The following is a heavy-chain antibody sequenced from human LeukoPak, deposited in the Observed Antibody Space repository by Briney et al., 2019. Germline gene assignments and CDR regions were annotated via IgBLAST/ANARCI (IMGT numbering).Heavy chain of an antibody. V-gene: IGHV3-23*01. D-gene: IGHD3-22*01. CDR1: GFTFSSYA. CDR2: ISGSGGST. CDR3: AKIATTMIVVVNISDY. J-gene: IGHJ4*02. Sequence: GGSLRLSCAASGFTFSSYAMSWVRQAPGKGLEWVSAISGSGGSTYYADSVKGRFTISRDNSKNTLYLQMNSLRAEDTAVYYCAKIATTMIVVVNISDYCGQGTLVTVSS.